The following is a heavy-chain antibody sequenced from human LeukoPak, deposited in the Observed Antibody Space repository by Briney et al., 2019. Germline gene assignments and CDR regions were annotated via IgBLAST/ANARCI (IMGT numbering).Heavy chain of an antibody. CDR1: GYTFTGYY. V-gene: IGHV1-2*04. Sequence: GASVKVSCKASGYTFTGYYIHWVRQAPGQGLEWMGWINPNGGGTKYAQKFQGWVTMTRDTSISTAYMELSRLTSDDTAVYYCARGATTAYLPDYWGQGTLVTVSS. D-gene: IGHD1-1*01. J-gene: IGHJ4*02. CDR3: ARGATTAYLPDY. CDR2: INPNGGGT.